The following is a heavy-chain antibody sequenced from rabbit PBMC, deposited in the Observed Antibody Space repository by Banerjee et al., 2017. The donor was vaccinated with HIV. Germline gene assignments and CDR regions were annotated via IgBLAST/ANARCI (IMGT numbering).Heavy chain of an antibody. J-gene: IGHJ4*01. Sequence: QEQLVESGGGLVQPGGSLTLTCTASGFSFSSSYWIYWVRQAPGKGLEWIGCINGGSSGSTYYASWAKGRFTISKTSSTTVTLQMTSLTAADTATYFCARYLYYDEYFNLWGPGTLVTVS. CDR2: INGGSSGST. CDR1: GFSFSSSYW. CDR3: ARYLYYDEYFNL. V-gene: IGHV1S45*01. D-gene: IGHD2-1*01.